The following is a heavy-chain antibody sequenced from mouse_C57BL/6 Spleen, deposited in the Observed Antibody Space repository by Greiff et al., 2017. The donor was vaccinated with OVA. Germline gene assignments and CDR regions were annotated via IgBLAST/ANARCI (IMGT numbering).Heavy chain of an antibody. V-gene: IGHV5-9-1*02. CDR1: GFTFSSYA. CDR3: TRDAWFAY. CDR2: ISSGGDYL. J-gene: IGHJ3*01. Sequence: EVKLQESGEGLVKPGGSLTLSCAASGFTFSSYAMSWVRQTPEQKLAWVAYISSGGDYLYYADTVKGRFTISRDNARNTLYLQMSSLKSEDTAMYYCTRDAWFAYWGQGTLGTVSA.